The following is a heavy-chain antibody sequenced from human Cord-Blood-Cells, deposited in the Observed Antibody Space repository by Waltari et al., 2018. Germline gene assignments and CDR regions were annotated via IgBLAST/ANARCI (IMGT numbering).Heavy chain of an antibody. CDR2: IYWNDDK. Sequence: QITLKASGPTLVKPTQTLTLTCTFPGFPLSTSGVGVDCIRQPPVKALEWLALIYWNDDKRYSPSLKSRLTITKDTSKNQVVLTMTNMDPVDTATYYCAHRRSYYGSGSYYNSYYYFDYWGQGTLVTVSS. CDR3: AHRRSYYGSGSYYNSYYYFDY. J-gene: IGHJ4*02. D-gene: IGHD3-10*01. CDR1: GFPLSTSGVG. V-gene: IGHV2-5*01.